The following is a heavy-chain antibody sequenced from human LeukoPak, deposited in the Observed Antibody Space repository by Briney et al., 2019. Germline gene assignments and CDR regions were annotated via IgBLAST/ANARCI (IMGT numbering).Heavy chain of an antibody. D-gene: IGHD1-26*01. CDR3: ARLDGSGSYPPYFDY. CDR1: GYRFTSYW. J-gene: IGHJ4*02. CDR2: IYPSDSDT. V-gene: IGHV5-51*01. Sequence: GESLKISCKGSGYRFTSYWIGWVRQMPGKGLEWMGIIYPSDSDTRYSPSFQGQVTISVDKSISTAYLQWSSLKASDTAIYYCARLDGSGSYPPYFDYWGQGTLVTVSS.